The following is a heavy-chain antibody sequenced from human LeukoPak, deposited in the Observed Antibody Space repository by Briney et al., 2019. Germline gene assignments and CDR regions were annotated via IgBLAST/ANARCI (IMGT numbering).Heavy chain of an antibody. Sequence: GGALRLSCAASGFTFSSYPMNWVRQAPGKGLEWVSSIDNTYHHIDYADSLKGRFTISRDNAKHSLYLQMNSLSAEDPAVYYCARAPETSGWYYYFDYWGQGTLVTVSA. CDR3: ARAPETSGWYYYFDY. D-gene: IGHD6-19*01. V-gene: IGHV3-21*01. J-gene: IGHJ4*02. CDR1: GFTFSSYP. CDR2: IDNTYHHI.